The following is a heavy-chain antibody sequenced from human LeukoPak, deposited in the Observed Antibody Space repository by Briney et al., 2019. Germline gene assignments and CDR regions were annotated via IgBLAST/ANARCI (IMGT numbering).Heavy chain of an antibody. CDR2: INHSGST. J-gene: IGHJ1*01. D-gene: IGHD2-15*01. Sequence: SETLSLTCAVYGGSFSGYYWSWIRQPPGKGLEWIGEINHSGSTHYNPSLKSRVTISVDTSKNQFSLKLSSVTAADTAVYYCARQWYCSGGSCYRYFQHWGQGTLVTVSS. CDR1: GGSFSGYY. CDR3: ARQWYCSGGSCYRYFQH. V-gene: IGHV4-34*01.